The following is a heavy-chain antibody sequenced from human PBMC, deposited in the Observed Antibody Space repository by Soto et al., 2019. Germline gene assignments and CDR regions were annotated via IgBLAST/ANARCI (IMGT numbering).Heavy chain of an antibody. V-gene: IGHV4-4*02. Sequence: SETLSLPCTVSGCSISSSNWWSWVRQPPGKGLEWIGEIYHSGSTNYNPSLKSRVTISVDKSKNQFSLKLSSVTAADTAVYYCARSYDSSGFNWFDPWGQGTLVTVSS. CDR3: ARSYDSSGFNWFDP. CDR1: GCSISSSNW. CDR2: IYHSGST. D-gene: IGHD3-22*01. J-gene: IGHJ5*02.